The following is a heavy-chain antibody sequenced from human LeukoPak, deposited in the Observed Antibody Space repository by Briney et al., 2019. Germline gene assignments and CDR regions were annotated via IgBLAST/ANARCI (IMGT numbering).Heavy chain of an antibody. Sequence: GGSLRLSCVVSGFTVSSNYMNWVRQAPGKGLEWVSHIWTVNGVTHYADSVRGRFTIARDSAKNSLNLQTSSLRDEDTAVYYCVRDFNWAFDSWGQGALVTVSS. V-gene: IGHV3-48*02. D-gene: IGHD3-16*01. J-gene: IGHJ4*02. CDR1: GFTVSSNY. CDR2: IWTVNGVT. CDR3: VRDFNWAFDS.